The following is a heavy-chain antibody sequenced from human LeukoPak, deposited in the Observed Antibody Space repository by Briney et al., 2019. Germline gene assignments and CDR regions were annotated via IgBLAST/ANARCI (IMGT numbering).Heavy chain of an antibody. CDR3: ARSQGYSYGSSY. D-gene: IGHD5-18*01. CDR1: GGSFCRYA. Sequence: SVKVSCKAPGGSFCRYAISWVRQAPGQGLEWMGGIVPILGTANYARKFQGRVTITADDSTGTAYMELTSLRSADTAVYYCARSQGYSYGSSYWGQGTLVTVSS. V-gene: IGHV1-69*13. J-gene: IGHJ4*02. CDR2: IVPILGTA.